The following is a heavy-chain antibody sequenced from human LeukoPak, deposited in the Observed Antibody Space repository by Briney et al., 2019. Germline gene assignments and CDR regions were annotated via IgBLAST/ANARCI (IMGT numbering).Heavy chain of an antibody. CDR3: ARVTGYMIEDYFDY. D-gene: IGHD3-22*01. CDR1: GDSISSYY. Sequence: SETLSLTCNVSGDSISSYYWSWIRQPPGKGPEGIGYIYYSGSTDYNPSLKSRVTISVETSKNQFSLKLSSVTAADTAVYYCARVTGYMIEDYFDYWGQGTLVTVSS. J-gene: IGHJ4*02. CDR2: IYYSGST. V-gene: IGHV4-59*01.